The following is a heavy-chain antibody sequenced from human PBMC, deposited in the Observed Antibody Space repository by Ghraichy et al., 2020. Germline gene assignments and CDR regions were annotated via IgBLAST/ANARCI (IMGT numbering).Heavy chain of an antibody. J-gene: IGHJ5*02. CDR2: IYYSGST. D-gene: IGHD6-13*01. CDR3: ARDRGSSWYSLYWFDP. CDR1: GGSISSYY. V-gene: IGHV4-59*01. Sequence: SETLSLTCTVSGGSISSYYWSWIRQPPGKRLEWIGYIYYSGSTNYNPSLKSRVTISVDTSKNQFSLKLSSVTAADTAVYYCARDRGSSWYSLYWFDPWGQGTLVTVSS.